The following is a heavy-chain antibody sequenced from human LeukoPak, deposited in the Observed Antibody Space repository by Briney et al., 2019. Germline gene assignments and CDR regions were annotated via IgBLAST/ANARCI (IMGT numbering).Heavy chain of an antibody. J-gene: IGHJ4*02. V-gene: IGHV5-51*01. Sequence: GESLQISCQGSGYSFTNYWIGWVRQMPGIGLEWMGIIYPGDSDTRYSPSFQGQVTISADKSISTAYLQWSSLKASDTAMYYCASRVDAARGLFDYWGRGTLVTVS. D-gene: IGHD5-18*01. CDR1: GYSFTNYW. CDR2: IYPGDSDT. CDR3: ASRVDAARGLFDY.